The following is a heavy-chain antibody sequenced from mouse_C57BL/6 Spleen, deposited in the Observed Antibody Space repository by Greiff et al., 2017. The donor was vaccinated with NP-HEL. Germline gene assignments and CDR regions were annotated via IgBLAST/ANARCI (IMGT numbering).Heavy chain of an antibody. J-gene: IGHJ4*01. Sequence: VQLQQPGAELVKPGASVKMSCKASGYTFTSYWITWVKQRPGQGLEWIGDIYPGSGSTNYNEKFKSKATLTVDTSSSTAYMQLSSLTSEDSAVYYCARGTTVVARYYAMDYWGQGTSVTVSS. D-gene: IGHD1-1*01. CDR2: IYPGSGST. CDR1: GYTFTSYW. V-gene: IGHV1-55*01. CDR3: ARGTTVVARYYAMDY.